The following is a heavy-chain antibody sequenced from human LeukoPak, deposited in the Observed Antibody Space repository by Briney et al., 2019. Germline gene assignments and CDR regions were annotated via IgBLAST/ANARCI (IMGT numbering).Heavy chain of an antibody. D-gene: IGHD2-15*01. CDR2: IYHSGST. CDR1: GYSISSGYY. V-gene: IGHV4-38-2*02. J-gene: IGHJ4*02. CDR3: AGGWPPRDY. Sequence: ASETLSLTCTVSGYSISSGYYWGWLRPPPGKGLEWIRSIYHSGSTYYNPSLKSRVTISVDTSKNQFSLKLSSVTAADTAVYYCAGGWPPRDYWGQGTLVTVSS.